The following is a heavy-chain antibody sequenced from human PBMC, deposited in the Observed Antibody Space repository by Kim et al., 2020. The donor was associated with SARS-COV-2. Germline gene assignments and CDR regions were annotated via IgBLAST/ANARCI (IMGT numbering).Heavy chain of an antibody. CDR1: GFTFSSYS. D-gene: IGHD5-12*01. CDR2: ISSSSSYI. Sequence: GGSLRLSCAASGFTFSSYSMNWVRQAPGKGLEWVSSISSSSSYIYYADSVKGRFTISRDNAKNSLYLQMNSLRAEDTAVYYCARDAGGYHSLYYYYGMDVWGQGTTVTVSS. J-gene: IGHJ6*02. CDR3: ARDAGGYHSLYYYYGMDV. V-gene: IGHV3-21*01.